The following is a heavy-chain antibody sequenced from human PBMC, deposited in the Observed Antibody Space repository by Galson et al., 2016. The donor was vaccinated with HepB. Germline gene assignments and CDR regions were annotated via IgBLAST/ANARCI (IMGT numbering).Heavy chain of an antibody. CDR3: VRDFLWGEGAGAFDI. V-gene: IGHV3-74*01. CDR1: GFNFITTW. D-gene: IGHD3-16*01. J-gene: IGHJ3*02. Sequence: SLRLSCAASGFNFITTWMHWVRQSLGKGLVWVSRINGDGGITNYADSVRGRFTISRDNAKNTVSLQMNSLRAEDTAIYYCVRDFLWGEGAGAFDIWGQGTRVTVSS. CDR2: INGDGGIT.